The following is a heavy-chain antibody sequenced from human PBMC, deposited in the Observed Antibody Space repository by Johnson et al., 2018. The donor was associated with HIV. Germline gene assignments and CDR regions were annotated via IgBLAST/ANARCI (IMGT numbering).Heavy chain of an antibody. D-gene: IGHD1-26*01. Sequence: QVQLVESGGGLVQPGRSLRLSCAASGFTFSSYAMHWVRQAPGKGLEWVAVISYDGSNKYYADSVKGRFTISRDNSKNTLYLQMTSLKTEDTAVYYCTTRVGATTPPSDAFDIWGQGTMVTVSS. J-gene: IGHJ3*02. CDR2: ISYDGSNK. V-gene: IGHV3-30*04. CDR3: TTRVGATTPPSDAFDI. CDR1: GFTFSSYA.